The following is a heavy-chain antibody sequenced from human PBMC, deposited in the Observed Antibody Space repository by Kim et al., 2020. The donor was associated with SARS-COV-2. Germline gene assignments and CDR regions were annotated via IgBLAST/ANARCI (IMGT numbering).Heavy chain of an antibody. CDR2: INTDNGDT. V-gene: IGHV1-18*01. CDR3: SREVLRGYSSY. Sequence: ASVKVSCKASGYTFTIYGISWVRQAPGHGLEWMGWINTDNGDTYYAQNLQGRLTLTTDTSTTTAYMELGSLRSDDTAIYYCSREVLRGYSSYWGQGTLVTVSS. D-gene: IGHD5-18*01. J-gene: IGHJ4*02. CDR1: GYTFTIYG.